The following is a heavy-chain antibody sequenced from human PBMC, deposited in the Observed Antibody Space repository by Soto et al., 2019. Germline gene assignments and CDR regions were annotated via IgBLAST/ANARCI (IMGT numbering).Heavy chain of an antibody. D-gene: IGHD6-13*01. CDR1: VFTFTSYT. V-gene: IGHV3-21*06. CDR2: ISSSSDYI. Sequence: PGWSLRLSCAASVFTFTSYTMNWVRQAPGKGLEWVSSISSSSDYIYYADSMKGRVTISRDNAKNSLFLDMNSLTGEDTAVYYCARARVYATGPLDFWGQGTLVTVSS. CDR3: ARARVYATGPLDF. J-gene: IGHJ4*02.